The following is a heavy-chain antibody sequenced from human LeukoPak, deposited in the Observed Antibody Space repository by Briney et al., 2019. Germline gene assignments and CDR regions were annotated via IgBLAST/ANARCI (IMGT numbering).Heavy chain of an antibody. CDR2: INPNTDET. Sequence: ASVKVSCKASGGTFSSYAISWVRQAPGQGLEWMGWINPNTDETKYAQKFQGRVTMTSDTSMSTAFMELSGLRSDDTAVYYCARLIHSSGSNWFDPWGQGSLITVSS. V-gene: IGHV1-2*02. D-gene: IGHD6-25*01. CDR3: ARLIHSSGSNWFDP. J-gene: IGHJ5*02. CDR1: GGTFSSYA.